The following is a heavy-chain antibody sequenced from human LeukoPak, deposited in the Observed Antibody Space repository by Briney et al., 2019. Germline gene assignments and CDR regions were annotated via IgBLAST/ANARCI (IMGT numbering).Heavy chain of an antibody. CDR1: GFTVSSNY. Sequence: PGGSLRLSCAASGFTVSSNYMSWVRQAPGKGLEWVANIKQDGSEKYYVDSVKGRFTISRDNAKNSLYLQMNSLRAEDTAVYYCARVDDFGYYFDYWGQGTLVTVSS. D-gene: IGHD3-3*01. V-gene: IGHV3-7*01. J-gene: IGHJ4*02. CDR2: IKQDGSEK. CDR3: ARVDDFGYYFDY.